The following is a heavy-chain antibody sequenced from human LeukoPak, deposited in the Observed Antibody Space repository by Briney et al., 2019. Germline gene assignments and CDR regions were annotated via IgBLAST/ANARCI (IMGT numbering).Heavy chain of an antibody. Sequence: GGSLRLSCAASGFTFSSYSMNWVCQAPGKGLEWVSYISSSSTIYYADSVKGRFTISRDNAKNSLYLQMNSLRDEDTAVYYCARSDSYYDFWSGYSSDAFDIWGQGTMVTVSS. CDR1: GFTFSSYS. CDR3: ARSDSYYDFWSGYSSDAFDI. V-gene: IGHV3-48*02. J-gene: IGHJ3*02. D-gene: IGHD3-3*01. CDR2: ISSSSTI.